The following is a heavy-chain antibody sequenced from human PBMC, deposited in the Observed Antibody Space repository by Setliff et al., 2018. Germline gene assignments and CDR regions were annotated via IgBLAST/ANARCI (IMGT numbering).Heavy chain of an antibody. CDR1: GGSISSGSYY. Sequence: KASETLSLTCTVSGGSISSGSYYWSWIRQPAGKGLEWIGRIYTSGSTNYNPSLKSRVTISVDTSKNQFSLKLSSVTAADTAVYYCARGKSVTASNWFDPWGQGTLVTAPQ. CDR3: ARGKSVTASNWFDP. J-gene: IGHJ5*02. V-gene: IGHV4-61*02. D-gene: IGHD5-18*01. CDR2: IYTSGST.